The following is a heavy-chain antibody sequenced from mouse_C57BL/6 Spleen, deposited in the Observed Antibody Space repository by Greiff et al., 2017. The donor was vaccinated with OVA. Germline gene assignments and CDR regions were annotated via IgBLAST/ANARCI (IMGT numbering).Heavy chain of an antibody. D-gene: IGHD2-13*01. CDR1: GFTFSDYY. V-gene: IGHV5-16*01. Sequence: DVKLVESEGGLVQPGSSMKLSCTASGFTFSDYYMAWVRQVPEKGLEWVANINYDGSSTYYLDSLKSRFIISRDNAKNILYLQMSSLKSEDTATYYCARDGDYGDFDYWGQGTTLTVSS. CDR3: ARDGDYGDFDY. J-gene: IGHJ2*01. CDR2: INYDGSST.